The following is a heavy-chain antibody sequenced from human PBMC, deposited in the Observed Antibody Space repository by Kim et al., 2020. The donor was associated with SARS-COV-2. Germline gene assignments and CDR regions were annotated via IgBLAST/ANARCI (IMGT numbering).Heavy chain of an antibody. J-gene: IGHJ5*02. CDR1: GGSVSSTNW. CDR2: ISYSGST. Sequence: SETLSLTCAVFGGSVSSTNWWTWVRQPPGKGLEWIGQISYSGSTNYNPSLKSRVTISVGTSYNHFSLRLTSVTATDTAVYYCARLGSQYSSWFDPWGQGTLVTVSS. V-gene: IGHV4-4*02. D-gene: IGHD6-13*01. CDR3: ARLGSQYSSWFDP.